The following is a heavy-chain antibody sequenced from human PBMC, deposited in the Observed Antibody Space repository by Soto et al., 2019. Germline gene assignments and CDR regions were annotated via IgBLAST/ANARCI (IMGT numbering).Heavy chain of an antibody. V-gene: IGHV3-48*03. CDR1: GFTFRNSE. CDR2: INYSGSNI. D-gene: IGHD2-21*02. Sequence: PGGSLRLSCAGSGFTFRNSEMFWVRQAPGKWLEWVSKINYSGSNIYYSKSVKGRFTISRDNAKNSLYLQMNSLTDEDTAIYFCASEALCGADCYFFEYWGPGXLVTVSS. J-gene: IGHJ4*02. CDR3: ASEALCGADCYFFEY.